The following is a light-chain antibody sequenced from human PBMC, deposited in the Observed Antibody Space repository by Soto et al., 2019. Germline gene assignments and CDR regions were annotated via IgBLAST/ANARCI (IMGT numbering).Light chain of an antibody. CDR3: QSYEDSLSGVV. J-gene: IGLJ2*01. V-gene: IGLV1-40*01. CDR2: GNS. Sequence: VVTQSPSVSGAPGQRVTISCTGSSSNIGAGYDVHWYQQFPGTAPKLLIYGNSDRPSGVPDRFSGSKSGTSASLALTGLQAEDEADYYCQSYEDSLSGVVFGGGTKLTVL. CDR1: SSNIGAGYD.